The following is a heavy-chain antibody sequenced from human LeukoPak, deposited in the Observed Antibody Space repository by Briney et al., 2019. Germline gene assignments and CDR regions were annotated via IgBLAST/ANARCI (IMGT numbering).Heavy chain of an antibody. J-gene: IGHJ4*02. D-gene: IGHD3-16*02. CDR1: GFTFSSYS. V-gene: IGHV3-48*02. CDR2: IISSSSTI. CDR3: ARLAPMITFGGVISKGYYFDY. Sequence: GGSLRLSCAASGFTFSSYSMNWVRQAPGKGLEWVSYIISSSSTIYYADSVKGRFTISRDNAKNSLYLQMNSLRDEDTAVYYCARLAPMITFGGVISKGYYFDYWGQGTLVTVSS.